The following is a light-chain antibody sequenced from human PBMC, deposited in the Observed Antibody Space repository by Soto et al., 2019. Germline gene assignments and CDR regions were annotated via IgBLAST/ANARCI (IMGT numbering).Light chain of an antibody. CDR2: DVS. CDR3: SSYTSSSTYV. J-gene: IGLJ1*01. V-gene: IGLV2-14*03. Sequence: QSVLTQPASVSGSPGQSIAISCTGSSSDVGGYNFVSWYQQHSGKAPKLMISDVSNRPSGVSDRFSGSKSGNTASLTISGLQAEDGADYFCSSYTSSSTYVFGTGTRSPS. CDR1: SSDVGGYNF.